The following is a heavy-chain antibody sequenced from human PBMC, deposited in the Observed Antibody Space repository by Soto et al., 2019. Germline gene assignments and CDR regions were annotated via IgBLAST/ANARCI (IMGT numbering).Heavy chain of an antibody. Sequence: SETLSLTCTVSGGSISSYYWSWIRQPPGKGLEWIGYIYYSGSTNYNPSLKSRVTISVDTSKNQFSLKLSSVTAADTAVYYCARGLAAAGTWHYYYYGMDVWGQGTTVTRLL. D-gene: IGHD6-13*01. V-gene: IGHV4-59*01. CDR2: IYYSGST. CDR3: ARGLAAAGTWHYYYYGMDV. CDR1: GGSISSYY. J-gene: IGHJ6*02.